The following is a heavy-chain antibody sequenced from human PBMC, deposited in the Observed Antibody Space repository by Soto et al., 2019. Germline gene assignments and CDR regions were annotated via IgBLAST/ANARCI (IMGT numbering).Heavy chain of an antibody. Sequence: QVQLQESGPGLVEPSGTLSLTCAVSGGSVSSTNWLSWVRQPPGKGLEWIGEIYHSGSTYYSPSLKSRVIISVDKSKNQFSLRLSSVTAADTAVYFCARDRSVSASGCFDYWGQGTPVTVSS. D-gene: IGHD4-4*01. J-gene: IGHJ4*02. CDR3: ARDRSVSASGCFDY. V-gene: IGHV4-4*02. CDR2: IYHSGST. CDR1: GGSVSSTNW.